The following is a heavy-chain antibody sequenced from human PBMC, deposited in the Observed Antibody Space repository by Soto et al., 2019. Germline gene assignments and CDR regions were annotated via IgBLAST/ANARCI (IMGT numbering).Heavy chain of an antibody. CDR1: GFTFSSYS. J-gene: IGHJ4*02. D-gene: IGHD3-9*01. CDR3: ATLANDILTGYWDY. Sequence: GGSLRLSCAASGFTFSSYSMNWVRQAPGKGLEWVSSISSSSSYIYYADSVKGRFTISRDNAKNSLYLQMNSLRAEDTAVYYCATLANDILTGYWDYWGQGTLVTVSS. CDR2: ISSSSSYI. V-gene: IGHV3-21*01.